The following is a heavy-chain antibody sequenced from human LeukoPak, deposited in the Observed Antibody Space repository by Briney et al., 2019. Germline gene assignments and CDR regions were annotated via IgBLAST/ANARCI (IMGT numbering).Heavy chain of an antibody. CDR1: GFTFSNYW. Sequence: GGSLRLSCAASGFTFSNYWMSWVRQAPGKGLEWVANVKQDGSEKYYMDSVKGRSTISRDNAKNSLYLQMNSLRAEDTAVYYCARYSGSYEVNYYYYYGMDVWGQGTTVTVSS. D-gene: IGHD1-26*01. J-gene: IGHJ6*02. V-gene: IGHV3-7*03. CDR3: ARYSGSYEVNYYYYYGMDV. CDR2: VKQDGSEK.